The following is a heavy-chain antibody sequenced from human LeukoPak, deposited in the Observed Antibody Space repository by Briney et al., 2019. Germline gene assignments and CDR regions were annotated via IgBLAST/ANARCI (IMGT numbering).Heavy chain of an antibody. CDR3: ARDPSLYGDRGWGY. V-gene: IGHV4-30-4*01. J-gene: IGHJ4*02. CDR2: ISYSGST. Sequence: PSQTLSLTCTVSGGSFSSGDYYWSWIRQPPGKGLEWIGYISYSGSTYYNPSLKSRVTISVDTSKNQFSLKLSSVTAADTAVYYCARDPSLYGDRGWGYWGQGTLVTVSS. CDR1: GGSFSSGDYY. D-gene: IGHD4-17*01.